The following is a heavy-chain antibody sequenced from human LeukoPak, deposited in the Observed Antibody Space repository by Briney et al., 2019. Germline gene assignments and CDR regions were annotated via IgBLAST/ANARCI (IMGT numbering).Heavy chain of an antibody. CDR3: GRLCCSGGSCYSHYYYYMDV. V-gene: IGHV1-2*02. D-gene: IGHD2-15*01. Sequence: ASVKVSCKASGYTFTGYYMHWVRQAPGQGLEWMGWINPNSGGTNYAQKFQGRVTMTRDTSISTAYMELSRLRSDDTAVYYCGRLCCSGGSCYSHYYYYMDVGGKGTTVTVSS. J-gene: IGHJ6*03. CDR1: GYTFTGYY. CDR2: INPNSGGT.